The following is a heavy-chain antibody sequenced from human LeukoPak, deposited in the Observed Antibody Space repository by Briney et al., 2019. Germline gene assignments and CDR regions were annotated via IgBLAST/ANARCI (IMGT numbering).Heavy chain of an antibody. D-gene: IGHD5-18*01. J-gene: IGHJ4*02. CDR1: GFPFDDYA. CDR2: ISYNSGSI. Sequence: SLLLSCAASGFPFDDYAMHWVRPPPGPGLEWGAGISYNSGSINYPESVKGRFTSSRDNAKISLYLQMNRLTVEDTAFYYCAKVGPVSSYGFGFFNYWGRGTLVTVSS. CDR3: AKVGPVSSYGFGFFNY. V-gene: IGHV3-9*01.